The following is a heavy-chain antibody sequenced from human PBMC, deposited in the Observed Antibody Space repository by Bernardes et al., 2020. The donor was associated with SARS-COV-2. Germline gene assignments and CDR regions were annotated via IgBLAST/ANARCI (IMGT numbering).Heavy chain of an antibody. V-gene: IGHV3-48*01. CDR2: ISGGRNTI. Sequence: GGSLRLSCAASGFIFSGSGMNWVRQAPGKGLEWVSYISGGRNTIYYADSVKGRFTISRDNAKNSLYLQMNSLRAEDTAFYYCVQATYYFDYWGQGTLVTVSS. CDR3: VQATYYFDY. CDR1: GFIFSGSG. D-gene: IGHD1-1*01. J-gene: IGHJ4*02.